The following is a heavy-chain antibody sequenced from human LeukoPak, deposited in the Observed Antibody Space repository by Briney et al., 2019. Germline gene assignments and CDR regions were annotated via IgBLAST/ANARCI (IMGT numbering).Heavy chain of an antibody. CDR1: GATFSSYA. J-gene: IGHJ6*03. D-gene: IGHD3-10*01. CDR3: AIWFGELSRSVAFYYYYMDV. CDR2: INPIFGTA. Sequence: ASVKVSCKASGATFSSYAISWVRQAPGQGLGWMGGINPIFGTANYAQKFQGRVTITTDESTSTAYMELSSLRSEDTAVYYCAIWFGELSRSVAFYYYYMDVWGKGTTVTVSS. V-gene: IGHV1-69*05.